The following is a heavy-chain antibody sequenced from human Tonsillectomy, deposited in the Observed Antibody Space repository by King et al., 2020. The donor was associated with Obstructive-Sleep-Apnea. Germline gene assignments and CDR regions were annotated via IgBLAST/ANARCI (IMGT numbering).Heavy chain of an antibody. J-gene: IGHJ6*02. V-gene: IGHV3-7*01. CDR3: ARDHISGWSVAV. CDR2: TNQDGSEK. D-gene: IGHD6-19*01. CDR1: VFTFSTYW. Sequence: VQLVQSGGTLVQPGGSLRLSCAASVFTFSTYWMAWVRQAPGKGLEWVANTNQDGSEKYYLDSVKGRFTISRDNAKNSLYLQMSSLRAEDTAVYYCARDHISGWSVAVWGQGTTVTVSS.